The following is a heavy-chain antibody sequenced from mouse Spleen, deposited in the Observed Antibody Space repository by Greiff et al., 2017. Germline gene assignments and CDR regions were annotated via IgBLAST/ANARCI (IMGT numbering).Heavy chain of an antibody. Sequence: VQLQQSGAELVRPGSSVKISCKASGYAFSSYWMNWVKQRPGQGLEWIGQIYPGDGDTNYNGKFKGKATLTADKSSSTAYMQLSSLTSEDSAVYFCANYYGSSYDYAMDYWGQGTSVTVSS. J-gene: IGHJ4*01. CDR2: IYPGDGDT. CDR1: GYAFSSYW. D-gene: IGHD1-1*01. V-gene: IGHV1-80*01. CDR3: ANYYGSSYDYAMDY.